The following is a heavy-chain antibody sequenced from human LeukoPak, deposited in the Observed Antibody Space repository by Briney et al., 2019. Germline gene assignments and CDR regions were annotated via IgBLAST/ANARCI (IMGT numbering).Heavy chain of an antibody. D-gene: IGHD3-16*01. V-gene: IGHV3-23*01. Sequence: GGSLRLSCAASGFTFSSYWMHWVRQAAGKGLEWLSGISASGESTYYADSVKGRFTISRDNSKNTLYLQMNSLRPEDTAVYYCAKLQWGRHDAFDIWGQGIMVTVSS. J-gene: IGHJ3*02. CDR1: GFTFSSYW. CDR3: AKLQWGRHDAFDI. CDR2: ISASGEST.